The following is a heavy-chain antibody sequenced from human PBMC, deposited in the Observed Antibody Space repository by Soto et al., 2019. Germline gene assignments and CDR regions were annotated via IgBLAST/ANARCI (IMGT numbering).Heavy chain of an antibody. Sequence: EVQLLESGGGLVQPGGSLRLSCAASGFTFSSYAMSWVRQAPGKGLEWVSAMTGSGGITYYADSVKGRFTISRDSSKNTLSLQMNSLRAEDTAVYYCAKDGLGYCGSTSCYRHYYYGMDVWGPGTTVTVSS. D-gene: IGHD2-2*02. CDR3: AKDGLGYCGSTSCYRHYYYGMDV. CDR2: MTGSGGIT. V-gene: IGHV3-23*01. J-gene: IGHJ6*02. CDR1: GFTFSSYA.